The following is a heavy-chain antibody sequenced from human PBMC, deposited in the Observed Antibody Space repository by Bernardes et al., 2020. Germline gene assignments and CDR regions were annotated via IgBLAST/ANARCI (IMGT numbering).Heavy chain of an antibody. Sequence: GGSLRLSCAASGFTFRDYTMHWVRQAPGKGLEWVAVIWHDGSREYYVDSVKGRFAISRDNSNNSLYLQMNNLRVEDTALYCCATEDGKWLESCVQGTLVTVSS. CDR3: ATEDGKWLES. CDR2: IWHDGSRE. D-gene: IGHD4-17*01. CDR1: GFTFRDYT. J-gene: IGHJ5*01. V-gene: IGHV3-33*01.